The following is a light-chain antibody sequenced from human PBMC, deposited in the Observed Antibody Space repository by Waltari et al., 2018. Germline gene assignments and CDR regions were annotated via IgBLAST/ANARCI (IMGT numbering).Light chain of an antibody. CDR2: DAS. J-gene: IGKJ1*01. V-gene: IGKV3-20*01. CDR1: ESVRRD. Sequence: IVLTQSPGTLSLSPGESATLSCRASESVRRDLAWYQQRPCQAHRLLIYDASARATGIPDRFSGSGSGTDFSLTISRREPEDFAVYYCQHYRSLPVTFGQGTKVEIK. CDR3: QHYRSLPVT.